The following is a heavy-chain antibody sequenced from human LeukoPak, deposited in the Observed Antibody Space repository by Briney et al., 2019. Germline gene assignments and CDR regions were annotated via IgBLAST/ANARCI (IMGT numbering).Heavy chain of an antibody. Sequence: AAVKLCCKASAYTFTCYGISRQRQAPGQGNERMGWISAYNGNTHYAQKLKGRVTMTTDTSKSTAYMELRSLRSDDTAVVYCARGTGSYFQHYFDYWGQGTLVTVSS. D-gene: IGHD1-26*01. CDR3: ARGTGSYFQHYFDY. J-gene: IGHJ4*02. CDR2: ISAYNGNT. V-gene: IGHV1-18*01. CDR1: AYTFTCYG.